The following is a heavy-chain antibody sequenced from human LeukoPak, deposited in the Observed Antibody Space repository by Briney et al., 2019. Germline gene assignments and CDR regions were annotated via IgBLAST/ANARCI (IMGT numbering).Heavy chain of an antibody. J-gene: IGHJ3*02. CDR1: GLTFSSYS. D-gene: IGHD7-27*01. CDR2: ISSSSNYI. V-gene: IGHV3-21*01. CDR3: ARKTGGSLDI. Sequence: GGSLRLSCAASGLTFSSYSMNWVRQAPGKGLEWVSSISSSSNYIYYAGSVRGRFTISRDNAKNSLYLQMNSLRGEDTAVYYCARKTGGSLDIWGQGTMVTVSS.